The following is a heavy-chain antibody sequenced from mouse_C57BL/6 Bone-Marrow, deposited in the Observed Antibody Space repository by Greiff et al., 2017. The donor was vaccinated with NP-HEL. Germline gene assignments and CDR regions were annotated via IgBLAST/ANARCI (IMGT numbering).Heavy chain of an antibody. CDR2: ISYSGST. V-gene: IGHV3-8*01. CDR3: ARYNYDGSSSYAMDY. CDR1: GYSITSYY. D-gene: IGHD1-1*01. Sequence: EVQLVESGPGLAKPSQTLSLTCSVTGYSITSYYWNWIRQFPGNKLEYMGYISYSGSTYYNPSLKSRISITRDTSTNQYYLQLNSVTTEDTATYYCARYNYDGSSSYAMDYWGQGTSVTVSS. J-gene: IGHJ4*01.